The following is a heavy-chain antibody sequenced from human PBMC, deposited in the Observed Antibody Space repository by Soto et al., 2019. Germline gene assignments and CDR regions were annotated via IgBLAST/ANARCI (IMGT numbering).Heavy chain of an antibody. D-gene: IGHD1-1*01. Sequence: SVKVSCNASGYTFAEYDLNWVRQAPGQGLEYMGWVSPENRNAGYAPQFRGRVSMTTDTSISTAYLELTNLTYEDTAVYYCEVTTGFWGQGTMVTAPQ. CDR1: GYTFAEYD. J-gene: IGHJ4*02. CDR3: EVTTGF. CDR2: VSPENRNA. V-gene: IGHV1-8*01.